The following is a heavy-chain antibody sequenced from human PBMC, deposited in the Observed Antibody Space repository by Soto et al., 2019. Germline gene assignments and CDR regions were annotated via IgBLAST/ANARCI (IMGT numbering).Heavy chain of an antibody. CDR2: IYYSGST. V-gene: IGHV4-39*01. Sequence: SETLSLTCTVSGGSISSSSYYWGWIRQPPGKGLEWIGSIYYSGSTYYNPSLKSRVTISVDTSKNQFSLKLSSVTAADTAVYYFALHGPGGGWDDAFDFRGRGSLVTVSS. CDR3: ALHGPGGGWDDAFDF. J-gene: IGHJ3*01. D-gene: IGHD6-19*01. CDR1: GGSISSSSYY.